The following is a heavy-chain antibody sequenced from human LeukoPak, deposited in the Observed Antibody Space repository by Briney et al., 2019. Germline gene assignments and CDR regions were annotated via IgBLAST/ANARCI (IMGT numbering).Heavy chain of an antibody. V-gene: IGHV4-59*01. CDR1: GGSISSYY. CDR2: IYYSGST. CDR3: ARYIVVVPAAITTYNWFDP. D-gene: IGHD2-2*01. J-gene: IGHJ5*02. Sequence: SETLSLTCTVSGGSISSYYWSWIRQPPGKGLEWIGYIYYSGSTNYNPSLKSRVTISVDTSKNQFSLKLSSVTAADTAVYYCARYIVVVPAAITTYNWFDPWGQGTLVTVSS.